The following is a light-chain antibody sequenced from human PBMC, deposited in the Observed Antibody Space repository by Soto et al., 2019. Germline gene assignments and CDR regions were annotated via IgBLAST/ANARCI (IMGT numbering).Light chain of an antibody. Sequence: QSALTQPSSVSGSPGQSITISCTGTISDVGGYNHVSWYQHHPGKAPKLMIYEVSNRPSGVSNRFSGSKYGNTASLTISGLQADDEADYYCNSHTSSNTRVFGTGTKVTV. V-gene: IGLV2-14*01. J-gene: IGLJ1*01. CDR1: ISDVGGYNH. CDR2: EVS. CDR3: NSHTSSNTRV.